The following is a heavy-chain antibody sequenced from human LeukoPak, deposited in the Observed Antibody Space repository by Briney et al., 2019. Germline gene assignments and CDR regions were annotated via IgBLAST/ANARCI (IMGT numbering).Heavy chain of an antibody. J-gene: IGHJ6*03. CDR2: MNPNSGNT. CDR3: ARGTDYYYYYYMDV. Sequence: GASVKVSCKASGYTFTSYDINWVRQATGQGLEWMGWMNPNSGNTGYAQKFQGRVTITRNTSISTAYMELSSLRSEDTAVYYCARGTDYYYYYYMDVWGKGTTDTVSS. V-gene: IGHV1-8*03. CDR1: GYTFTSYD.